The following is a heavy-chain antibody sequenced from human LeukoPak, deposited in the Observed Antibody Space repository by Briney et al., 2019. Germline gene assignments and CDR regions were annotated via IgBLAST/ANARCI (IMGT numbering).Heavy chain of an antibody. CDR3: ARIPSGYDFDFEFDY. V-gene: IGHV3-21*01. Sequence: PGGSLRLSCAAPGFTFSSYSMNWVRQAPGKGLEWVSSISSSSSYIYYADSVKGRFTISRDNAKNSLYLQMNSLRAEDTAVYYCARIPSGYDFDFEFDYWGQGTLVTVSS. CDR1: GFTFSSYS. D-gene: IGHD5-12*01. J-gene: IGHJ4*02. CDR2: ISSSSSYI.